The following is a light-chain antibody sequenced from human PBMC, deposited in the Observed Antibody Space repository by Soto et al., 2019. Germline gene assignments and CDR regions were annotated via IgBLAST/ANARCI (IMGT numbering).Light chain of an antibody. CDR2: DAS. CDR1: QSISRW. J-gene: IGKJ1*01. V-gene: IGKV1-5*01. Sequence: DIPMTQSPSTLSASVGDRVTITCRASQSISRWLAWYQQKPGKAPKLLIYDASSLESGVPSRFSGSGFGTEFTLTISSLRPDDSATYYCHQYDTYSSWTFGQGTKVEIK. CDR3: HQYDTYSSWT.